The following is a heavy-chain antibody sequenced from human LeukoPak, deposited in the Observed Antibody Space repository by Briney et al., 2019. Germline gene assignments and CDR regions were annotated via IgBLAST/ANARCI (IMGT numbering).Heavy chain of an antibody. J-gene: IGHJ3*02. CDR3: ARGVPKRWLQPRAFDI. CDR1: GGSISSYY. V-gene: IGHV4-34*01. Sequence: SETLSLTCTVSGGSISSYYWSWIRQPPGKGLEWIGEINHSGSTNYNPSLKSRVTISVDTSKNQFSLKLSSVTAADTAVYYCARGVPKRWLQPRAFDIWGQGTMVTVSS. D-gene: IGHD5-12*01. CDR2: INHSGST.